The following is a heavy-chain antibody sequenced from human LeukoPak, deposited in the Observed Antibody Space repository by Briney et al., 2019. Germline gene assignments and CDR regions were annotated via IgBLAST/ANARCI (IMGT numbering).Heavy chain of an antibody. CDR2: INHSGST. J-gene: IGHJ5*02. CDR1: GGSFSGYY. D-gene: IGHD5-12*01. Sequence: SETLSLTCAVYGGSFSGYYWSWIRQPPGKGLEWIGEINHSGSTNYNPSLKSRVTVSVDTSKNQFSLKLSSVTAADTAVYYCARGHIIVATKGWFDPWGQRTLVTVSS. CDR3: ARGHIIVATKGWFDP. V-gene: IGHV4-34*01.